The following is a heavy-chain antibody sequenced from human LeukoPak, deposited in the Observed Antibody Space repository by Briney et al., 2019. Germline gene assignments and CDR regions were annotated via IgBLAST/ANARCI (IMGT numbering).Heavy chain of an antibody. CDR1: GGSISSSSYY. J-gene: IGHJ6*03. Sequence: SETLSLTCTVSGGSISSSSYYWGWIRQPPGKGLECIGSIYYSGSTYYNPSLKSRVTISVDTSKNQFSLKLSSVTAADTAMYYCAREKIGTGTVLGKDYYYMDVWGKGTTVTVSS. CDR3: AREKIGTGTVLGKDYYYMDV. CDR2: IYYSGST. D-gene: IGHD3-16*01. V-gene: IGHV4-39*07.